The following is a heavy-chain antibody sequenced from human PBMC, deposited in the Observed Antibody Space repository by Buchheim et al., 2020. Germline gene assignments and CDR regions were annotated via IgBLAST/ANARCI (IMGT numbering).Heavy chain of an antibody. CDR2: IYYTGRT. J-gene: IGHJ4*02. V-gene: IGHV4-59*01. D-gene: IGHD3-16*01. CDR1: GGSISGNY. Sequence: QVQLQESGPGLVKPSETLSLTCTVSGGSISGNYWSWMRQTPGKGLEWIGYIYYTGRTNYNLSLTIRIPISLDTSKVQFSLKLTSVTAADTAVYYCARGPHITWNYFDYWGQG. CDR3: ARGPHITWNYFDY.